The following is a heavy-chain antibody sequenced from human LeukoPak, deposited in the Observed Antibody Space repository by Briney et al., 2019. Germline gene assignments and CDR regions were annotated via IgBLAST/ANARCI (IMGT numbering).Heavy chain of an antibody. Sequence: PSETLSLTCTVSGYSISSGYYWGWIRQPPGKGLEWIGSIYHSGSTYYNPSLKSRVTISVDTSKNQFSLKLSSVTAADTAVYYCARDRAATGYNWFDPWGQGTLVTVSS. D-gene: IGHD6-13*01. CDR1: GYSISSGYY. V-gene: IGHV4-38-2*02. CDR3: ARDRAATGYNWFDP. J-gene: IGHJ5*02. CDR2: IYHSGST.